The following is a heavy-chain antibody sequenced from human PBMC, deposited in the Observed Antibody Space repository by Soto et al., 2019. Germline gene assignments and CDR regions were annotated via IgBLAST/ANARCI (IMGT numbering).Heavy chain of an antibody. J-gene: IGHJ4*02. Sequence: EVQLLESGGGLVQLGGSLRLSCAASGFTFSSYAMSWVRQAPGKGLAWVSGISVSGGSTYYADSVKGRFTISRDNSKNTLYLQMNSLRAEDTAVYYCASNTRYDPPDYWGQGTLVTVSS. CDR1: GFTFSSYA. CDR2: ISVSGGST. D-gene: IGHD3-16*01. V-gene: IGHV3-23*01. CDR3: ASNTRYDPPDY.